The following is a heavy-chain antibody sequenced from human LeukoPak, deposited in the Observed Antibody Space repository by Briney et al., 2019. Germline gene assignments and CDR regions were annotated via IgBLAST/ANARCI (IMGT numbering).Heavy chain of an antibody. V-gene: IGHV3-33*01. CDR3: ARELGDCYGGICYSDY. Sequence: PGGSLRLSCAASGFTFSTYGMHWVRQAPGKGLEWVAVIWYDGSNKYYADSVRGRFTISRDNFKNTLYLQMNSLRAEDTAVYYCARELGDCYGGICYSDYWGQGTLVTVSS. CDR2: IWYDGSNK. J-gene: IGHJ4*02. D-gene: IGHD2-15*01. CDR1: GFTFSTYG.